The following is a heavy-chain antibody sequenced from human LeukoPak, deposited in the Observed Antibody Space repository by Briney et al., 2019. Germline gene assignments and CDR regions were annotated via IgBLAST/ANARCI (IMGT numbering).Heavy chain of an antibody. V-gene: IGHV3-23*01. CDR1: GFTFSSYA. J-gene: IGHJ4*02. Sequence: AGSLRLSCAASGFTFSSYAMSWVRQAPGKGLEWVSAISGSGGSTYYADSVKGRFTISRDNSKNTLYLQMNSLRAEDTAVYYCAKHCSSTSCYFWGPGTLVTVSS. CDR3: AKHCSSTSCYF. CDR2: ISGSGGST. D-gene: IGHD2-2*01.